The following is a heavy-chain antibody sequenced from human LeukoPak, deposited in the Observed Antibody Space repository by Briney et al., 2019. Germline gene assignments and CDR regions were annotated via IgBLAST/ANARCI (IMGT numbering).Heavy chain of an antibody. V-gene: IGHV4-59*01. CDR1: AGSISSYY. Sequence: SETLSLTCTVSAGSISSYYWNWIRQVPGKGLEWIGYIFYGANTYYNPSLKDRVTMSMDTSKSQVSLKLTSVTAADTAVYYCTRGGGSYYSPIDYWGQGTLVTVSS. CDR2: IFYGANT. D-gene: IGHD1-26*01. CDR3: TRGGGSYYSPIDY. J-gene: IGHJ4*02.